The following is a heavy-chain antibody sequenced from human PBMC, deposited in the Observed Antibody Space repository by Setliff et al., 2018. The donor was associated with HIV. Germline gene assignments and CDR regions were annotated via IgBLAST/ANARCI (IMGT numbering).Heavy chain of an antibody. Sequence: SETLSLTCTVSGGSMSTYYWSWIRQPPGKGLEWIGYIYTSGSTNYNPSLRSRVTISVDTSKSQISLKLSSVTAADTAVYYCASLDGSESPYIYYYYMDVWGKGTAVTVSS. V-gene: IGHV4-4*08. J-gene: IGHJ6*03. D-gene: IGHD3-10*01. CDR1: GGSMSTYY. CDR3: ASLDGSESPYIYYYYMDV. CDR2: IYTSGST.